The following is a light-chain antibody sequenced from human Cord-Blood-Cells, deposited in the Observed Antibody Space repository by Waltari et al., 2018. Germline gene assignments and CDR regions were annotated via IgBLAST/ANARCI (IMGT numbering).Light chain of an antibody. CDR1: QSVSSSY. CDR2: GSS. J-gene: IGKJ4*01. Sequence: EIVLTQSPGTLSLSPGERATLSCRASQSVSSSYLAWYQQKPGQAPRLLIYGSSSRATGIPDRVSGSGSGTDFTLTISRLEPEDLAVYYCQQYGSSPTFGGVTKVEIK. CDR3: QQYGSSPT. V-gene: IGKV3-20*01.